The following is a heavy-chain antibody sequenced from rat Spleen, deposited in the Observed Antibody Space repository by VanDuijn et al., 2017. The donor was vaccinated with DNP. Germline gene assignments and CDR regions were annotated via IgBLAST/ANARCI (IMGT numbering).Heavy chain of an antibody. V-gene: IGHV5-20*01. J-gene: IGHJ2*01. Sequence: EVQLVESGGGLVQPGRSLKLSCAASGFTFSNYDMAWVRQAPTRGLEWVASINYDGGGTYYRDSVKGRFTIARDNAKNTLYLQMDSLRSEDTATYYCTVGRTVATGYWGQGVMVTVSS. D-gene: IGHD1-8*01. CDR3: TVGRTVATGY. CDR1: GFTFSNYD. CDR2: INYDGGGT.